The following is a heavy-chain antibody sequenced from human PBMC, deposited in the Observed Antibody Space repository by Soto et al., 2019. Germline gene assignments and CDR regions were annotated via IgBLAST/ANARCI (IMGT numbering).Heavy chain of an antibody. D-gene: IGHD3-22*01. J-gene: IGHJ6*01. V-gene: IGHV3-33*01. CDR3: ARSYYDSSGYYPKDYYYYYGMDV. CDR1: GFTFSSYG. Sequence: QVQLVESGGGVVQPGRSLRLSCTASGFTFSSYGMHWVRQAPGKGLEWVAVIWYDGSNKYYADSVKGRFTISRDNSKNTLYLQMNSLRAEDTAVYYCARSYYDSSGYYPKDYYYYYGMDVW. CDR2: IWYDGSNK.